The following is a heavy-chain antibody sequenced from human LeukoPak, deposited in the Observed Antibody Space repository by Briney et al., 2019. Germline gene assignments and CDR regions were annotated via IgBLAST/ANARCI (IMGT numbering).Heavy chain of an antibody. Sequence: PSETLSLTCAVSGYSISSGYYWGWIRQPPGKGLEWIGSIYHSGSTDYNPSLKSRVTISVDTSKNQFSLKLSSVTAADTAVYYCAGLYYGSGTSYWYFDLWGRGTLVTVSS. CDR3: AGLYYGSGTSYWYFDL. D-gene: IGHD3-10*01. CDR1: GYSISSGYY. CDR2: IYHSGST. V-gene: IGHV4-38-2*01. J-gene: IGHJ2*01.